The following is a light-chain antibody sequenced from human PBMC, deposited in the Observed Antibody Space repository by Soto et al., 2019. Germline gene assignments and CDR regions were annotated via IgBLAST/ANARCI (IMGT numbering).Light chain of an antibody. CDR1: QSVSSNY. Sequence: EIVMTQSPDTLSLSPGETATLYCRASQSVSSNYVAWFHQKPGQAPRLLIYGASNRATGIPDRFSGSGSGTDFTLTISRLEPEDFAVYYCQQYGSSRLTFGGGTKVDIK. CDR2: GAS. V-gene: IGKV3-20*01. J-gene: IGKJ4*01. CDR3: QQYGSSRLT.